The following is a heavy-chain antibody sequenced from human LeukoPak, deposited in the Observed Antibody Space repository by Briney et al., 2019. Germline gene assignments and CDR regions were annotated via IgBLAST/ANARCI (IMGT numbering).Heavy chain of an antibody. V-gene: IGHV4-30-4*08. CDR2: IYYSGNT. D-gene: IGHD5-18*01. Sequence: PSQTLSLTCTVSGGSINSGDYYWSWIRQPPEKGPEWIGFIYYSGNTYYNSSLKSRVTISIDPSKNQFSLKLTSVSAADTAVYYCVGGDTGPKVGYWGQGTLVTVSS. CDR3: VGGDTGPKVGY. J-gene: IGHJ4*02. CDR1: GGSINSGDYY.